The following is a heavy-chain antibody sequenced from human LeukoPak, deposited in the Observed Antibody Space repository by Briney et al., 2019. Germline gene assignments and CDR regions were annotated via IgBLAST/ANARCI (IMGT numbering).Heavy chain of an antibody. CDR3: ATHYYGSGTLHY. D-gene: IGHD3-10*01. CDR1: GYTFIGYY. V-gene: IGHV1-2*02. CDR2: INPNSGGT. Sequence: GASVTVSCKASGYTFIGYYMHWVRQAPGQGLEWLGWINPNSGGTNYAQKFQGRVTMTRDTSISTAYMELTRLRSDDTAVYYCATHYYGSGTLHYWGQGTLVTVSS. J-gene: IGHJ4*02.